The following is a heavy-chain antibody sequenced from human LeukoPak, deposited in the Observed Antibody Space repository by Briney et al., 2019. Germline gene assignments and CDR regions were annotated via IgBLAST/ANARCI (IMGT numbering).Heavy chain of an antibody. CDR1: GFTFSSYG. V-gene: IGHV3-23*01. D-gene: IGHD6-19*01. Sequence: GGSLRLSCAASGFTFSSYGMSWVRQAPGKGLEWVSAISGSGGSTYYADSVKGRFIISRDNAKNSLYLQMNSLRAEDTAVYYCARVRSGWYEDYWGQGTLVTVSS. CDR2: ISGSGGST. J-gene: IGHJ4*02. CDR3: ARVRSGWYEDY.